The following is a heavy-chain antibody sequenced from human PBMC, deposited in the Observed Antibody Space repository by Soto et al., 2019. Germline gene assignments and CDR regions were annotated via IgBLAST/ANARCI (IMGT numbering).Heavy chain of an antibody. CDR3: ASVYCSGGSCYSLYYYYCMDV. Sequence: QVQLVQSGAEVKKPGASVKVSCKASGYTFTSYGISWVRQAPGQGLEWMGWISAYNGNTNYAQKLQGRVTMTTDTSTSTAYMELRSLRSDDTAVYYCASVYCSGGSCYSLYYYYCMDVSGQGTTVTVSS. J-gene: IGHJ6*02. V-gene: IGHV1-18*01. CDR1: GYTFTSYG. CDR2: ISAYNGNT. D-gene: IGHD2-15*01.